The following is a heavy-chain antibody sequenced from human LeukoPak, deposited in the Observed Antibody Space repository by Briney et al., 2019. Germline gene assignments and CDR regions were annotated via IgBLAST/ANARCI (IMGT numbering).Heavy chain of an antibody. CDR2: IYSGGST. Sequence: GGSLRLSCAASGFTVSSNYMSWVRQAPGKGLEWVSVIYSGGSTYYADSVKGRFTISRHNSKNTLYPQMNSLRAEDTAVYYCASEGDYYFDYWGQGTLVTVSS. V-gene: IGHV3-53*04. D-gene: IGHD3-16*01. J-gene: IGHJ4*02. CDR3: ASEGDYYFDY. CDR1: GFTVSSNY.